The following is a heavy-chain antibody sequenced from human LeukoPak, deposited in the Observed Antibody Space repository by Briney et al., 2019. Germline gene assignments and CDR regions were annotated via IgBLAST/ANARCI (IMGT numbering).Heavy chain of an antibody. D-gene: IGHD3-22*01. Sequence: ASVKVSCKVSGYTLTELSMHWVRQAPGKGLEWMGGFDPEDGETTYAQKFQGRVTMTEDTSTDTAYMELSSLRSEDTAVYYCATDTYYYDSSGYYYKVPFLGYWGQGTLVTVSS. CDR1: GYTLTELS. V-gene: IGHV1-24*01. CDR3: ATDTYYYDSSGYYYKVPFLGY. J-gene: IGHJ4*02. CDR2: FDPEDGET.